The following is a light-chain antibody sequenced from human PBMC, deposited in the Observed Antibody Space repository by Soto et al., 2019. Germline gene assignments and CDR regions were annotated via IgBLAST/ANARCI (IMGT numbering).Light chain of an antibody. J-gene: IGKJ1*01. V-gene: IGKV1-39*01. CDR2: STS. Sequence: DIQMTQSPSSPSASVGDRVTITCRASQSISYYLNWYQQKQGRAPRLLIYSTSTLQSGVPSKFSGSASGTDFTLTISSLQPEDFATYYCQQANSFPWTFGQGTKVDIK. CDR3: QQANSFPWT. CDR1: QSISYY.